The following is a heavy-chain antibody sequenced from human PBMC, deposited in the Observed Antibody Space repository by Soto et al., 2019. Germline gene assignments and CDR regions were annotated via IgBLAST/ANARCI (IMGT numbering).Heavy chain of an antibody. Sequence: QVQLQQWGAGLLKPSETLSLTCAVYGGSFSGYYWSWIRQPPGKGLEWIGEIKHSGSTNYNPSLKSRVTISVDTSKNQFSLKLSSVTAADTAVYYCARACSGGSCYDYWGQGTLVTVSS. CDR3: ARACSGGSCYDY. J-gene: IGHJ4*02. D-gene: IGHD2-15*01. V-gene: IGHV4-34*01. CDR1: GGSFSGYY. CDR2: IKHSGST.